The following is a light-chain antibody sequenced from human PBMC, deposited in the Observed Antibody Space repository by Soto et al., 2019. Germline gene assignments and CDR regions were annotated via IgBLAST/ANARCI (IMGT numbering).Light chain of an antibody. CDR3: SSYAGSNIFV. CDR2: EVT. J-gene: IGLJ1*01. CDR1: SRDVGAYNY. Sequence: QSALTQPPSASGSPGQSVTISCTGTSRDVGAYNYVSWYQQHPGAAPKLIIYEVTKRPSGVPDRFSGSKSGNTASLTVSGLQAEDEADYYCSSYAGSNIFVFGTGTKVTVL. V-gene: IGLV2-8*01.